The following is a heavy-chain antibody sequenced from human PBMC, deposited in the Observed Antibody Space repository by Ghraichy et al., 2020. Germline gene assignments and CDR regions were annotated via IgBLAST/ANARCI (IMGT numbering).Heavy chain of an antibody. CDR3: ARGRGFYDSGGDTSGVAFDL. CDR2: IIPILGTT. D-gene: IGHD3-22*01. CDR1: GDTFSSYA. Sequence: SVKVSCKASGDTFSSYAFNWVRQAPGQGLEWMGRIIPILGTTNYAQKFQGRVTVTADKSTSTAYMELSSLRSEDTTVYYCARGRGFYDSGGDTSGVAFDLWGQGTLVTVSS. J-gene: IGHJ3*01. V-gene: IGHV1-69*04.